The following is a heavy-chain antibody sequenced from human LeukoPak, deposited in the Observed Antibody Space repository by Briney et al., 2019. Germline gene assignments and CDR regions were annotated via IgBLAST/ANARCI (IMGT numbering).Heavy chain of an antibody. D-gene: IGHD3-10*01. J-gene: IGHJ4*02. CDR3: ATSVVRGPHSRDFDY. CDR1: GYTLTELS. Sequence: GASVKVSCKFSGYTLTELSMHWVRQAPGKGLEWMGGFDPEDGETIYAQKFQGRVTMTEDTSTDTAYMELSSLRSEDTAVYYCATSVVRGPHSRDFDYWGQGTLVTVSS. V-gene: IGHV1-24*01. CDR2: FDPEDGET.